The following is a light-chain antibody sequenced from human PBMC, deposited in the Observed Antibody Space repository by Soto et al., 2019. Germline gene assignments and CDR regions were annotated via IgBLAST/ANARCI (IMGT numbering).Light chain of an antibody. V-gene: IGKV1D-12*01. Sequence: DVQMTQSPSSVSASVGDRVTITCRASQGISRWLAWYQQKPGKAPKLLIYAASSLQSGVPSCFSGSGSGTDITLTIISLQPEDFATYYCQQANSFPLTFGGGTKVEI. CDR3: QQANSFPLT. CDR1: QGISRW. J-gene: IGKJ4*01. CDR2: AAS.